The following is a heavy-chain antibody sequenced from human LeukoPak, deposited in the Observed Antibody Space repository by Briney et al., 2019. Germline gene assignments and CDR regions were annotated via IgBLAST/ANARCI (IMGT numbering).Heavy chain of an antibody. CDR2: IIPILGIA. CDR3: ARFPLDNSGAFDI. D-gene: IGHD7-27*01. V-gene: IGHV1-69*04. J-gene: IGHJ3*02. CDR1: GGTFSSYA. Sequence: GASVKVSCKASGGTFSSYAISWVRQAPGQGLEWMGRIIPILGIANYAQKFQGRVTITADKSTSTAYMELSSLRSEDTAVYYCARFPLDNSGAFDIWGQGTMVTVSS.